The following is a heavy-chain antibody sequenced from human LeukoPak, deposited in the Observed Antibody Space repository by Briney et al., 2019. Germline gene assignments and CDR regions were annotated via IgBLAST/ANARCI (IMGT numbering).Heavy chain of an antibody. J-gene: IGHJ5*01. CDR1: GFTVSSNY. CDR2: MSWNGHNT. V-gene: IGHV3-43*01. D-gene: IGHD4-23*01. CDR3: AKDMEDYGGNSFDS. Sequence: PGGSLRLSCAASGFTVSSNYMSWVRPAPGKGLEWVSLMSWNGHNTYYSDSVKGRFTISRDNSKNSIYLEMKDLRIEDTALYYCAKDMEDYGGNSFDSWGEGTLVTVSS.